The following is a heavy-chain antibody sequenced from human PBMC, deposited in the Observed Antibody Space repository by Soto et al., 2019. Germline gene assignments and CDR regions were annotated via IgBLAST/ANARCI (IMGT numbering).Heavy chain of an antibody. V-gene: IGHV1-18*01. D-gene: IGHD2-15*01. CDR1: GYSFRTHG. Sequence: QVQLVQSGAEVKTPGASVKVSCRASGYSFRTHGISWVRQAPGQGLEWMGWISTYDDKTNFPQKFQGTITTTTDTSTSTAYMELRSLRSDDTPVYFCARDLGYCNSSGCFRNWFDPWGQGTLVTVSS. CDR3: ARDLGYCNSSGCFRNWFDP. J-gene: IGHJ5*02. CDR2: ISTYDDKT.